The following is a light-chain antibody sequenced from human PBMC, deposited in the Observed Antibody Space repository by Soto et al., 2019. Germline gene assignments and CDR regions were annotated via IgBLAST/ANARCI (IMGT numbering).Light chain of an antibody. CDR2: TNN. CDR1: TSNIGSHS. J-gene: IGLJ1*01. CDR3: ATWDDSLKGV. V-gene: IGLV1-44*01. Sequence: QSVLTQPPSASGTPGQRLIISCSGSTSNIGSHSVNWFQHLPGTAPRLLITTNNQRPSGVPDRFSGYKSDTSASLVICGLQSEDEAHYYCATWDDSLKGVFGTGTKVTVL.